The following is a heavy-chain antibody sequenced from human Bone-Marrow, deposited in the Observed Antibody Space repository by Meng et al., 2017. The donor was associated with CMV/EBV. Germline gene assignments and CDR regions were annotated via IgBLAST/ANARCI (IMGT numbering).Heavy chain of an antibody. Sequence: GESLKISCAASGFTFSSYAMHWVRQAPGKGLEWVAVISYDGSNKYYADSVKGRFTISRDNSKNTLFLQMNSLRAEDTAVYYCAKDPGGAYSYGDKYYFDYCGQGTLVTVSS. CDR2: ISYDGSNK. CDR3: AKDPGGAYSYGDKYYFDY. J-gene: IGHJ4*02. D-gene: IGHD5-18*01. V-gene: IGHV3-30*04. CDR1: GFTFSSYA.